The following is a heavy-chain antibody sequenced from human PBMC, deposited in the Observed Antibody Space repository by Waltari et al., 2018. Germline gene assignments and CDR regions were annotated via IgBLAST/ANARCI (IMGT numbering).Heavy chain of an antibody. CDR2: ISYDGSNK. CDR1: GFTFSSYA. D-gene: IGHD2-15*01. Sequence: QVQLVESGGGVVQPGRSLRLSCAASGFTFSSYAMHWVRQAPGKGLEWVAVISYDGSNKYYADSVKGRLTISRDNSKNTLYLQMNSLRAEDTAVYYCARGGGNDAFDIWGQGTMVTVSS. V-gene: IGHV3-30-3*01. J-gene: IGHJ3*02. CDR3: ARGGGNDAFDI.